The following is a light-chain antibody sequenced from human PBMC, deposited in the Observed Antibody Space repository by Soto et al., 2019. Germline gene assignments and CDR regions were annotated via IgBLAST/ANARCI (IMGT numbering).Light chain of an antibody. CDR3: AAWDDSLNGPV. CDR2: YDD. Sequence: QSVLTQPPSVSEAPRQRVTISCSGSSSNIGNNAVNWYQQLPGKAPRLLIYYDDLRPSGVSDRFSGSKSGTSASLAISGLQSEDDADYYCAAWDDSLNGPVFGGGTKLTVL. V-gene: IGLV1-36*01. J-gene: IGLJ3*02. CDR1: SSNIGNNA.